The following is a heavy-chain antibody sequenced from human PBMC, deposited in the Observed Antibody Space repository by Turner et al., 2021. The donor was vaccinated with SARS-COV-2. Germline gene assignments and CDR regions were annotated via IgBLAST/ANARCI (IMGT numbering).Heavy chain of an antibody. J-gene: IGHJ6*02. CDR3: ARGGGGPHLDV. Sequence: QVQLQESGPGLVKPSATRSLTCPVSGGSISSYYWSWIRQAAGKGLEWIARIYTSGSTKYNPSLESRVTMSVDTSKNQLSLKLHSVTAADTAVYYCARGGGGPHLDVWGQGTTVTVSS. D-gene: IGHD2-15*01. V-gene: IGHV4-4*07. CDR2: IYTSGST. CDR1: GGSISSYY.